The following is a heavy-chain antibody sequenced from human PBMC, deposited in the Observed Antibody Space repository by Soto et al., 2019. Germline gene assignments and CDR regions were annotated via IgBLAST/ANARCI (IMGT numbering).Heavy chain of an antibody. CDR2: IIPIFGTA. CDR1: GGTFSSYA. CDR3: ARVFITMRLDYYYGMDV. V-gene: IGHV1-69*05. J-gene: IGHJ6*02. Sequence: QVQLVQSGAEVKKPGSSVKVSCKASGGTFSSYAISWVRQAPGQGLEWMGGIIPIFGTANYAQKFQGRVTITTDESTSTAYMGLSSRRSEDKAVYYCARVFITMRLDYYYGMDVWGQGTTVTVSS. D-gene: IGHD3-22*01.